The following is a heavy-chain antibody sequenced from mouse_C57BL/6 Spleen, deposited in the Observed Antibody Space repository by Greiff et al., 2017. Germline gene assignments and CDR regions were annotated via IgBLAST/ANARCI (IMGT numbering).Heavy chain of an antibody. CDR1: GFTFSSYA. V-gene: IGHV5-4*01. CDR3: ARYYGSSYDWFAY. D-gene: IGHD1-1*01. J-gene: IGHJ3*01. CDR2: ISDGGSYT. Sequence: VQLKESGGGLVKPGGSLKLPCAASGFTFSSYAMSWVRQTPEKRLAWVATISDGGSYTYYPDNVKGRFTISRDIAKNNLYLQMSHLKSEDTAMYYCARYYGSSYDWFAYWGQGTLVTVSA.